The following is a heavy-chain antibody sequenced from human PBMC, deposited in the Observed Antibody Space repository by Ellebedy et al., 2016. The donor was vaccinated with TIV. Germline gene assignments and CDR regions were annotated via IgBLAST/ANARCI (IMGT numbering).Heavy chain of an antibody. CDR1: GYTFTSYG. V-gene: IGHV1-18*01. D-gene: IGHD3-10*01. Sequence: AASVKVSCKASGYTFTSYGINWVRQAPGQGLEWMGWISAYNGNTNYAQKLQGRVTMTTDTSTSTAYMELRSLRSDDTAVYYCAKRVTMVRGVITYYHYAMDVWGQGTTVTVSS. CDR2: ISAYNGNT. J-gene: IGHJ6*02. CDR3: AKRVTMVRGVITYYHYAMDV.